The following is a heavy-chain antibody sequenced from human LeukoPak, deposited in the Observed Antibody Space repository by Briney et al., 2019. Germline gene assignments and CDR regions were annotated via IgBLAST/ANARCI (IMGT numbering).Heavy chain of an antibody. J-gene: IGHJ5*02. V-gene: IGHV3-7*01. CDR2: IKYDGSEK. CDR1: GFTFSDYW. Sequence: GGSLRLSCAAPGFTFSDYWMTWVRQAPGKSLEWMANIKYDGSEKYYVVSLRGRFTISRDNAKNSLYLQMNSLRGEDTAVYYCARVRQWLGVRNWFDPWGQGTLVTVSS. CDR3: ARVRQWLGVRNWFDP. D-gene: IGHD6-19*01.